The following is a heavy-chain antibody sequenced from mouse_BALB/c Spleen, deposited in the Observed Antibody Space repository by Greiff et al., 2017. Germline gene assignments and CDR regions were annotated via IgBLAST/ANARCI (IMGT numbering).Heavy chain of an antibody. J-gene: IGHJ4*01. D-gene: IGHD2-12*01. CDR1: GYSFTSYY. Sequence: EVQRVESGPELMKPGASVKISCKASGYSFTSYYMHWVKQSHGKSLEWIGYIDPFNGGTSYNQKFKGKATLTVDKSSSTAYMHLSSLTSEDSAVYYCARYDGYYAMDYWGQGTSVTVSS. CDR3: ARYDGYYAMDY. CDR2: IDPFNGGT. V-gene: IGHV1S135*01.